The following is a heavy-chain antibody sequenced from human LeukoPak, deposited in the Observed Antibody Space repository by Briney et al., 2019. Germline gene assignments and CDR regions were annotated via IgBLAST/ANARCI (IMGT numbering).Heavy chain of an antibody. Sequence: GSLRLSCATSGFTFSDYHMNWIRQAPGKGLEWVSYISSSGGIIYYADSVKGRFTISRDNTKNSLYLQMNSLRAEDTAVYYCAFPWGSSWFYSDCWGQGTLATVSS. J-gene: IGHJ4*01. V-gene: IGHV3-11*01. CDR1: GFTFSDYH. D-gene: IGHD6-13*01. CDR3: AFPWGSSWFYSDC. CDR2: ISSSGGII.